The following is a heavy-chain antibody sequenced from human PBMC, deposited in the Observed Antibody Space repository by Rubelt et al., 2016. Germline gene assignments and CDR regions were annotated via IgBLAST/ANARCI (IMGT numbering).Heavy chain of an antibody. V-gene: IGHV1-3*01. CDR3: ARAQRIRLLMVYAPTFDY. J-gene: IGHJ4*02. D-gene: IGHD2-8*01. Sequence: QVQLVQSGAEVKKPGASVKVSCKASGYTFTSYAMHWVRQAPGQRLEWMGWITAGTGNTTYSQKFQGRVTITRDTSASTAYMELSSLRSEDTAVYYCARAQRIRLLMVYAPTFDYWGQGTLVTVSS. CDR2: ITAGTGNT. CDR1: GYTFTSYA.